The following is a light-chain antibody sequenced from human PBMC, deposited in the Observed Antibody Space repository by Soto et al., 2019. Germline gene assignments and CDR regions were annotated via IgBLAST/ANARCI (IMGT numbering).Light chain of an antibody. Sequence: IVLTQSPATLSLSPGEIATLSCRASHSVTSDYLAWYQQKPGQAPRLLIYGATKRATGIPARFSGSGSGTDFTLTISSLEPEDFAVYYCQQRSNWPITFGQGTRLEIK. CDR3: QQRSNWPIT. CDR2: GAT. V-gene: IGKV3-11*01. J-gene: IGKJ5*01. CDR1: HSVTSDY.